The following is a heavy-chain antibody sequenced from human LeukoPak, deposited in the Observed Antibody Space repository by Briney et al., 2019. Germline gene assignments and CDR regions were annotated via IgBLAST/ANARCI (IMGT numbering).Heavy chain of an antibody. V-gene: IGHV4-59*01. CDR2: IYYSGST. CDR3: ARGADSGYVDY. D-gene: IGHD1-26*01. Sequence: SETLSLTCTVSGGSISSYYWSWIRQPPGKGLEWIGYIYYSGSTNHNPSLKSRVTISVDTSKNQFSLKLSSVTAADTAVYYCARGADSGYVDYWGQGTLVTVSS. J-gene: IGHJ4*02. CDR1: GGSISSYY.